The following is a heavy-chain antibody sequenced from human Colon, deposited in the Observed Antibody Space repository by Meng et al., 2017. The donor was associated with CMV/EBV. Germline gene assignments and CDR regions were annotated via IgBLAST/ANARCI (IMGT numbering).Heavy chain of an antibody. CDR1: GFTFSNYA. Sequence: ETLSLTCAASGFTFSNYAMNWVRQAPGKGLEWVSTISGSGGSRFYTDSVQGRFTISRDNSDNSLYLQMNSLRDDDTAVYYCAKEGKDSNYVYYFDHWGQGTLVTVSS. V-gene: IGHV3-23*01. J-gene: IGHJ4*02. D-gene: IGHD4-11*01. CDR2: ISGSGGSR. CDR3: AKEGKDSNYVYYFDH.